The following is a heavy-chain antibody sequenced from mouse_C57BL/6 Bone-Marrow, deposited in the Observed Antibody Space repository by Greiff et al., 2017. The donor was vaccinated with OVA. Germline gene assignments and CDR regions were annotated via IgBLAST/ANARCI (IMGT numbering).Heavy chain of an antibody. CDR3: ASPAHYYGSISYFDV. CDR2: ISNGGGST. Sequence: EVKLMESGGGLVQPGGSLKLSCAASGFTFSDYYMYWVRQTPEKRLEWVAYISNGGGSTYSPDTVKGRFTISRDNAKNTLYLQMSRLKSEDTAKYYCASPAHYYGSISYFDVWGTGTTVTVSS. V-gene: IGHV5-12*01. CDR1: GFTFSDYY. J-gene: IGHJ1*03. D-gene: IGHD1-1*01.